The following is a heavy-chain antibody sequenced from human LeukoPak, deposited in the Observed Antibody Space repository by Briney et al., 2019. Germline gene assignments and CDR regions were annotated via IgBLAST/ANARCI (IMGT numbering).Heavy chain of an antibody. V-gene: IGHV4-59*01. CDR1: GGSISSYY. Sequence: SGTLSLTCTVSGGSISSYYWSWIRQPPGKGLEWIGYIYYSGSTNYNPSLKSRVTISVDTSKNQFSLKLSSVTAADTAVYYCARGGSSWHDAFDIWGQGTMVTVSS. CDR2: IYYSGST. D-gene: IGHD6-13*01. CDR3: ARGGSSWHDAFDI. J-gene: IGHJ3*02.